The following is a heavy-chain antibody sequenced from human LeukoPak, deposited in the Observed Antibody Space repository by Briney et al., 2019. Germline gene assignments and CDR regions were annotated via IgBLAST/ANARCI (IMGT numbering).Heavy chain of an antibody. Sequence: GGSLRLSCAASGFTFSDYYMSWIRQAPGKGLEWVSYISSSSSTIYYADSVKGRFTISRDNAKNSLYLQMNSLRAEDTAVYYCARRDTDFWSGNPGDYWGQGTLVTVSS. J-gene: IGHJ4*02. D-gene: IGHD3-3*01. V-gene: IGHV3-11*04. CDR3: ARRDTDFWSGNPGDY. CDR1: GFTFSDYY. CDR2: ISSSSSTI.